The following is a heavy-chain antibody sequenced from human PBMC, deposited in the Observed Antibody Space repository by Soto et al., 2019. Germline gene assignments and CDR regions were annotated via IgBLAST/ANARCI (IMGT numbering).Heavy chain of an antibody. D-gene: IGHD3-9*01. V-gene: IGHV3-21*01. CDR3: ARDTISAVAEGYFDY. Sequence: GGSLRLSCAASGFTFSSYSMNWVRQAPGKGLEWVSSISSSSSYIYYADSVKGRFTISRDNAKNSLYLQMNSPRAEDTAVYYCARDTISAVAEGYFDYWGQGTLVTVSS. CDR2: ISSSSSYI. CDR1: GFTFSSYS. J-gene: IGHJ4*02.